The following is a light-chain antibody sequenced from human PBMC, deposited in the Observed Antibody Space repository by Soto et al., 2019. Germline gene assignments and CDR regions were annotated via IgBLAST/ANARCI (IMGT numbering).Light chain of an antibody. Sequence: QTVVTQEPSFSVSPGGTVTLTCGLSSGSDSSNYHPSWYQQTPGQRPRTLIYGTNIRSAGVPDRFSGSILGNKAALTITGAKADDESVYCCVLSLGSGIWMFGGGTKLTVL. J-gene: IGLJ3*02. CDR2: GTN. CDR1: SGSDSSNYH. V-gene: IGLV8-61*01. CDR3: VLSLGSGIWM.